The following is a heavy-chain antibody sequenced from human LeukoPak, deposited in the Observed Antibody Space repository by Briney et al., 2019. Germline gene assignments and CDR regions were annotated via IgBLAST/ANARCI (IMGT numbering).Heavy chain of an antibody. CDR3: ARDADGHGPLIDY. D-gene: IGHD5-24*01. Sequence: GSLRLSCAASGFTFSSYEMNWVRQAPGKGLEWVSYISSSGSTIYYADSVKGRFTISRDNAKNTLYLQMSSLRVEDTAIYYCARDADGHGPLIDYWGQGSLVTVSS. V-gene: IGHV3-48*03. CDR2: ISSSGSTI. CDR1: GFTFSSYE. J-gene: IGHJ4*02.